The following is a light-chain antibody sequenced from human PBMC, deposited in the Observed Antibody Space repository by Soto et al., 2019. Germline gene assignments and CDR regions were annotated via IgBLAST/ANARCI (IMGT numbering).Light chain of an antibody. CDR3: QQFDNLPIT. V-gene: IGKV1-33*01. J-gene: IGKJ5*01. CDR1: QDINKN. Sequence: DIQLTQSPSTLSASLPDRVYIXGQASQDINKNLNWYQQKSGKAPKLLMNGASNLEAGVPSRFSGSGSGTDFTFTISSLQPEDIATYFCQQFDNLPITFGQGTRLEIK. CDR2: GAS.